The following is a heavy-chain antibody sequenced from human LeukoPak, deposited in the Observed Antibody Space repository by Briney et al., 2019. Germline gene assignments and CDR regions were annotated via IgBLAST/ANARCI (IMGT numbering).Heavy chain of an antibody. J-gene: IGHJ4*02. CDR2: IWLDGSNK. V-gene: IGHV3-33*03. CDR3: SRPFDS. CDR1: GFSFSSYG. Sequence: GGSLRLSCAASGFSFSSYGMHWVRQAPGKGLEWVAVIWLDGSNKYYGDSVKGRFTISRDNARNTLYLQMNSLSAGDTAVYYCSRPFDSWGQGTLVTVSS.